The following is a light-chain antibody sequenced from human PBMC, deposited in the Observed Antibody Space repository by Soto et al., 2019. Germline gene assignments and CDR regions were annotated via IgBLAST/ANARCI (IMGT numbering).Light chain of an antibody. V-gene: IGKV1-5*01. J-gene: IGKJ1*01. CDR1: QSISSW. CDR2: DTS. CDR3: QQYESFSWT. Sequence: DIQMTQSPSTLSASVGDRVTITCRASQSISSWLAWYQKKPGKAPKLLIYDTSTLETGVPSRFSGGGSGTEFTLNLSSLQPDDFATYFCQQYESFSWTFGQGTKVEIQ.